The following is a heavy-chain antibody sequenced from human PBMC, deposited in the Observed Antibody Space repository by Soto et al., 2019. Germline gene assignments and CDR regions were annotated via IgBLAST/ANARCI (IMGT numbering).Heavy chain of an antibody. V-gene: IGHV1-3*01. CDR3: ARVAPYFYDSSGYYYGTIFYY. J-gene: IGHJ4*02. CDR1: GYTFTSYA. Sequence: ASVKVSCKASGYTFTSYAMHWVRQAPGQRLEWMGWINAGNGNTKYSQKFQGRVTITRDTSASTAYMELSSLRSEDTAVYYCARVAPYFYDSSGYYYGTIFYYWGQGTLVTVSS. D-gene: IGHD3-22*01. CDR2: INAGNGNT.